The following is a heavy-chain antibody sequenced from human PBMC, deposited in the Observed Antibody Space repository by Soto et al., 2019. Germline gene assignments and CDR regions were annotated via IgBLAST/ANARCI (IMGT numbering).Heavy chain of an antibody. V-gene: IGHV4-31*03. J-gene: IGHJ3*02. CDR1: GGSISNDAHY. D-gene: IGHD3-22*01. Sequence: QVQLKESGPGLVKPSQTLTLTCTVSGGSISNDAHYWNWIRQVPGKGLEWIGNIHASGTTSYYPSLRSRVSISIDASKKQFSLKVTSATAADTAVYFCARDGGLTSGYALEIWGQGTVVTVSS. CDR2: IHASGTT. CDR3: ARDGGLTSGYALEI.